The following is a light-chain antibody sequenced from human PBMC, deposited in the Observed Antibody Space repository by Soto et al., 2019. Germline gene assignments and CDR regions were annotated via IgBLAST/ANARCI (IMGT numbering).Light chain of an antibody. Sequence: EIQVTPSPYTLSGSVGDRVIITCLASQTISSWLAWYQQKPGKAPKLLIYKASTLKSGVPSRFSGSGSGTEFTLTISSLQPDDFATYYCQHYNSYSEAFGQGTKVDIK. CDR3: QHYNSYSEA. J-gene: IGKJ1*01. V-gene: IGKV1-5*03. CDR1: QTISSW. CDR2: KAS.